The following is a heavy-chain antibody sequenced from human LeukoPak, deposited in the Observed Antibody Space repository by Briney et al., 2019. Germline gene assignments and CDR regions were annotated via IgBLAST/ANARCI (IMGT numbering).Heavy chain of an antibody. CDR1: GGSIAVNHYY. Sequence: SETLSPTCSVSGGSIAVNHYYWGWIRQPPGKGLEWIGSIYYSGSTYYNPSLKSRVTISVDTSKNQFSLKLSSVTAADTAVYYCARRPDYYYDSSGYLNYYFDYWGQGTLVTVSS. CDR3: ARRPDYYYDSSGYLNYYFDY. CDR2: IYYSGST. V-gene: IGHV4-39*01. D-gene: IGHD3-22*01. J-gene: IGHJ4*02.